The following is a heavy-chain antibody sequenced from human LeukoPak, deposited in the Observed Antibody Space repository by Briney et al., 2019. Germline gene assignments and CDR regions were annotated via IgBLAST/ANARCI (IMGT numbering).Heavy chain of an antibody. D-gene: IGHD3-9*01. V-gene: IGHV3-74*01. CDR3: ARGILTGVNY. Sequence: GGSLRLSRAPSLFTFSSYWMHWARQAPGKGLVWVSRINSDGSSTSYADSVKGRFTISRDNAKNTLYLQMNSLRAEDTAVYYCARGILTGVNYWGQGTLVTVSS. CDR2: INSDGSST. J-gene: IGHJ4*02. CDR1: LFTFSSYW.